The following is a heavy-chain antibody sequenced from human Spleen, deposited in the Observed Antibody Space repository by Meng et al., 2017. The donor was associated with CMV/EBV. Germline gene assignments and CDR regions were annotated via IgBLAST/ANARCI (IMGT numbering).Heavy chain of an antibody. D-gene: IGHD6-6*01. CDR3: AREDSYYFDY. J-gene: IGHJ4*02. Sequence: GESLKISCAASGFTFSSYWMSWVRQAPGKGLEWVANIKQDGSEKYYVDSVKGRSTISRDNAKNSLYLQMNSLRAEDTAVYYCAREDSYYFDYWGQGTLVTVSS. V-gene: IGHV3-7*01. CDR1: GFTFSSYW. CDR2: IKQDGSEK.